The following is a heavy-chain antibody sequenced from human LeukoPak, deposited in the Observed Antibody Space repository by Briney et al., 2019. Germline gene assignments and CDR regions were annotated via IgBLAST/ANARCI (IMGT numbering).Heavy chain of an antibody. J-gene: IGHJ4*02. Sequence: SETLSLTCTVSGGSISSYYWSWIRQPPGKGLEWIGYIYYSGSTNYNPSLKSRVTISVDTSKNQFSLKLSSVTAADTAVYYCARDQWLGELIVWGQGTLVTVSS. CDR2: IYYSGST. CDR3: ARDQWLGELIV. CDR1: GGSISSYY. D-gene: IGHD3-10*01. V-gene: IGHV4-59*01.